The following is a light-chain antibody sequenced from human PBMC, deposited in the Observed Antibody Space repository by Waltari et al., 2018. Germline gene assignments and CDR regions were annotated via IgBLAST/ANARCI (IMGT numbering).Light chain of an antibody. CDR3: QQYYSLPYT. CDR2: GAS. Sequence: DIVMTQSPDSLAVSLGERATINCKSSQSVLYSSSNKNYLAWYQQKPGQPPKLLIYGASTRQSGVTDRFSGSGSGTDFTLTISSLQAEDVAVYYCQQYYSLPYTFGQGTKLEIK. CDR1: QSVLYSSSNKNY. V-gene: IGKV4-1*01. J-gene: IGKJ2*01.